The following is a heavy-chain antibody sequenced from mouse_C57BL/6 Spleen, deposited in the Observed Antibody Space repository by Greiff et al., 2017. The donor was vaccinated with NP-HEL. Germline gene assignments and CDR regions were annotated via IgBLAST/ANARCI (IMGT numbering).Heavy chain of an antibody. CDR2: INPNNGGT. CDR1: GYTFTDYY. D-gene: IGHD2-3*01. CDR3: ARRGYEHYFDY. Sequence: VQLQQSGPELVKPGASVKISFKASGYTFTDYYMNWVKQSHGKSLEWIGDINPNNGGTSYNQKFKCKATLTVDKSSSTAYMELRSLTSEDSAVYYCARRGYEHYFDYWGQGTTLTVSS. V-gene: IGHV1-26*01. J-gene: IGHJ2*01.